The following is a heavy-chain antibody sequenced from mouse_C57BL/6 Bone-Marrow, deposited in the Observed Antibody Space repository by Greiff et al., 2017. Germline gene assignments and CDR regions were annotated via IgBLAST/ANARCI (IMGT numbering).Heavy chain of an antibody. J-gene: IGHJ3*01. V-gene: IGHV1-39*01. CDR3: ATDYYGSSYWFAY. D-gene: IGHD1-1*01. CDR2: INPNYGTT. Sequence: EVKLQESGPELVKPGASVKISCKASGYSFTDYNMNWVKQSNGKSLEWIGVINPNYGTTSYNQKFKGKATLTVDQSSSTAYMQLNSLTSEDSAVYYCATDYYGSSYWFAYWGQGTLVTVSA. CDR1: GYSFTDYN.